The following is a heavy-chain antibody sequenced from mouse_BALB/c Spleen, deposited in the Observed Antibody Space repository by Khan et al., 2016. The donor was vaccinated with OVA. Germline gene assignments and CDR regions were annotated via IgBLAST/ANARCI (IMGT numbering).Heavy chain of an antibody. D-gene: IGHD2-3*01. CDR2: ISSGGSYT. CDR1: GFTFSRYA. J-gene: IGHJ2*01. V-gene: IGHV5-9-3*01. CDR3: ARQGGIYDGPFDY. Sequence: EVQLQESGGGLVKPGGSLKLSCAASGFTFSRYAMSWVRQTPEKRLEWVATISSGGSYTYYPDSVKGRFTISRDNAKNTLYLQMSSLRSEETAMYYCARQGGIYDGPFDYWGQGTTLTVSS.